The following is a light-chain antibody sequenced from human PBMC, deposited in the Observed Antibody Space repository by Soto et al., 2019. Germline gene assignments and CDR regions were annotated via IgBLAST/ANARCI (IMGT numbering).Light chain of an antibody. J-gene: IGKJ5*01. CDR3: QQAASFPIT. V-gene: IGKV1-12*01. CDR2: TVS. CDR1: QGIGRW. Sequence: IQMTQSPSSVSASVGDGVTITCLASQGIGRWLAWYEQKPGKAPNLLIYTVSSLQSGVPSRFRGSGSGTDFTLTISNLQPEDFETYYCQQAASFPITFGQGTRLEIK.